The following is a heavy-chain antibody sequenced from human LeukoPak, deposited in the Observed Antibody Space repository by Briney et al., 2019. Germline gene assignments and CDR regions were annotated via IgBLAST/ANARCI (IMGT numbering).Heavy chain of an antibody. V-gene: IGHV3-23*01. CDR1: GFTFSTYA. J-gene: IGHJ4*02. CDR3: AKDRIPDGKYSIDF. D-gene: IGHD5-24*01. CDR2: IVGDGGGI. Sequence: GGSLRLSCAASGFTFSTYAMNWVRHAPGKGLEWVSVIVGDGGGIHYAGSVSGRFTISRDNSRNTVYLQMNSLRVEDTAVYYCAKDRIPDGKYSIDFWGQGTLVTVSS.